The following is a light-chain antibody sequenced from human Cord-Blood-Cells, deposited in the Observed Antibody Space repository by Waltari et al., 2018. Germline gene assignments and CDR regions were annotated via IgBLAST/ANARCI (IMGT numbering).Light chain of an antibody. Sequence: IQITQSPSSASASVGHRVTITGRASQGISSWLAWYQQKPGKAPKLLVYAASSLQTGAPTRFSGRGAGTDFTLTISSLQPEDFAAYDGQQDNSFPITSGQGPRLEIK. CDR3: QQDNSFPIT. CDR1: QGISSW. CDR2: AAS. V-gene: IGKV1D-12*01. J-gene: IGKJ5*01.